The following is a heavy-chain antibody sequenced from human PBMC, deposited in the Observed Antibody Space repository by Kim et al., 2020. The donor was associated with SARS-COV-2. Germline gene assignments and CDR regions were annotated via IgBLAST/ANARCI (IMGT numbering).Heavy chain of an antibody. CDR1: GYTFTSYT. J-gene: IGHJ4*02. CDR2: INVGYGNT. CDR3: ARGSLIGYGDYWGDY. V-gene: IGHV1-3*01. D-gene: IGHD4-17*01. Sequence: ASVKVSCKASGYTFTSYTMHWVRQAPGQRLEWMGWINVGYGNTKYSQKFQDRVTITRDTSANTAYMELSSLISEDTALYYCARGSLIGYGDYWGDYWGQGTLVTVSS.